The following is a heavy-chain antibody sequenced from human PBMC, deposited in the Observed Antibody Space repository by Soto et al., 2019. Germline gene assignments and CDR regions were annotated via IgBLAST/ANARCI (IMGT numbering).Heavy chain of an antibody. D-gene: IGHD3-10*01. Sequence: QVQLVQSGAEVRKPGASVKVSCEASGYTFTDYLLNWVRQAPGQGLEWMGWISPDSGQTYLAQGFEYRVTLTADTSIATAYMDLSGLRHDDTAVYYCARASRTIRRITDLGEASPGVVEHWGQGTLVSVSS. J-gene: IGHJ5*02. V-gene: IGHV1-2*02. CDR2: ISPDSGQT. CDR1: GYTFTDYL. CDR3: ARASRTIRRITDLGEASPGVVEH.